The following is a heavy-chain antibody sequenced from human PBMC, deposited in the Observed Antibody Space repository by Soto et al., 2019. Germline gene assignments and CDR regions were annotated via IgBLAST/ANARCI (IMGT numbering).Heavy chain of an antibody. CDR2: ISGSSNSM. D-gene: IGHD2-21*01. CDR3: ARDWTYCGGGTCYYGMDV. V-gene: IGHV3-48*02. CDR1: GFSLSAYR. Sequence: GSLRLSCAASGFSLSAYRMTWVRQAPGKGLEWVSYISGSSNSMYYGDSVKGRFTISRDNAQNALFLQMNSLTDEDTAVYYCARDWTYCGGGTCYYGMDVWGQGTTVTVSS. J-gene: IGHJ6*02.